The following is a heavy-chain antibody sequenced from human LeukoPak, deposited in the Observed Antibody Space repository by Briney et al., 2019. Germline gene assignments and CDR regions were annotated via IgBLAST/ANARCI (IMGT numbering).Heavy chain of an antibody. J-gene: IGHJ3*02. Sequence: VSVKVSCKASGYTFTSYGISWVRQAPGQGLEWMGWISAYNGNTNYAQKLQGRVTMTTDTSTSTAYMELRSLRSDDTAVYYCARGSYYDSSGYSFASPNDAFDIWGQGTMVTVSS. V-gene: IGHV1-18*01. D-gene: IGHD3-22*01. CDR2: ISAYNGNT. CDR3: ARGSYYDSSGYSFASPNDAFDI. CDR1: GYTFTSYG.